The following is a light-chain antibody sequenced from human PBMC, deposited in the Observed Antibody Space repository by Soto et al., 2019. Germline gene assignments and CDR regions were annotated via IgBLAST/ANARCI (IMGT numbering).Light chain of an antibody. CDR3: QQSYSTPWT. CDR1: QSISSY. J-gene: IGKJ1*01. Sequence: DIQMTQSPSSLSASVGERVTITCRASQSISSYLNWYQQKPGKAPKLLIYAASRLQSGVPSMFSGSGSGTDYTLTISSLQPEYFATYYWQQSYSTPWTFGQGTKVEIK. V-gene: IGKV1-39*01. CDR2: AAS.